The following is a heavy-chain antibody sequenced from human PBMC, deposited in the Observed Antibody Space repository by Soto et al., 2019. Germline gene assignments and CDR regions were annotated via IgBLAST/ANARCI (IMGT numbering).Heavy chain of an antibody. D-gene: IGHD4-4*01. Sequence: QVQLQQWGAGLLKPSETLSLTCAVYGGFVSSGNYYWSWIRQPPGKGLEWIGEMSHSGGTHFNPSLKRRVTISVDTSNNQFSLKMTSVTAADTALYYCARVERGTTTTVVDAFDIWGPGTMVTVSS. CDR1: GGFVSSGNYY. J-gene: IGHJ3*02. CDR3: ARVERGTTTTVVDAFDI. CDR2: MSHSGGT. V-gene: IGHV4-34*01.